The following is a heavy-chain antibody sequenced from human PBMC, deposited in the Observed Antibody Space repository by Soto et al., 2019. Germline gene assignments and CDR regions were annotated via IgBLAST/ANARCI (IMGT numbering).Heavy chain of an antibody. V-gene: IGHV4-34*01. CDR3: ARGFIRSYFDY. D-gene: IGHD3-3*02. CDR2: INQSGST. J-gene: IGHJ4*02. CDR1: GGSFSGYY. Sequence: NPSETLSLTCAVYGGSFSGYYWSWIRQPPGKGLEWIGEINQSGSTNYNPSLKSRVTISVDTSKNQFSLKLSSVTAADTAVYYCARGFIRSYFDYWGQGTLVTVS.